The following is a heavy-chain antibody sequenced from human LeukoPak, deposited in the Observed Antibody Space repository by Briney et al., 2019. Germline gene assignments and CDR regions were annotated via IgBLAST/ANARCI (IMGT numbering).Heavy chain of an antibody. CDR3: ARGSRKLLPDY. J-gene: IGHJ4*02. CDR1: GGSFSDYY. CDR2: INHSGST. Sequence: SETLSLTCAVYGGSFSDYYWSWIRQPPGKGLEWIGEINHSGSTNYNPSLKSRVTISVDTSKNQFSLKLSSVTTADTAVYYCARGSRKLLPDYWGQGTLVTVSS. D-gene: IGHD2-21*02. V-gene: IGHV4-34*01.